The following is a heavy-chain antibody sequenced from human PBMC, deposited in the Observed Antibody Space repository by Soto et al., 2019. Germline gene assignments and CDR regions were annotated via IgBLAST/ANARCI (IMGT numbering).Heavy chain of an antibody. J-gene: IGHJ5*02. CDR2: IYYSGST. V-gene: IGHV4-39*01. CDR3: ARFGSGTHNWFDP. CDR1: GGSISSSSYY. Sequence: QLQLQESGPGLVKPSETLSLTCTVSGGSISSSSYYWGWIRQSPGKGLEWIGSIYYSGSTYYNPSLKSRVTISVDTSKNQFSLKLSSVTAADTAVYYCARFGSGTHNWFDPWGQGTLVTVSS. D-gene: IGHD3-10*01.